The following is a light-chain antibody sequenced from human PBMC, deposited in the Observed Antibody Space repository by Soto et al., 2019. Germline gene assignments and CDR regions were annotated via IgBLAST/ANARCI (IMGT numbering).Light chain of an antibody. CDR1: QSVSNDF. CDR2: GAS. CDR3: QQRQYWPPIT. V-gene: IGKV3-11*01. J-gene: IGKJ5*01. Sequence: EIVLTQSPCILSLSLGERATLSCRASQSVSNDFLSWYQQKPGQAPRLLIYGASTRATDVPDRFSGSGSGADFTLSIISLEPADFAIYYCQQRQYWPPITFGQGTRLDIK.